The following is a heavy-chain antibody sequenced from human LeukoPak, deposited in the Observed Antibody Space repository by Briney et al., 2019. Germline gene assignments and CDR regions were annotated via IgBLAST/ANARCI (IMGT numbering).Heavy chain of an antibody. CDR1: GGSIRSYY. Sequence: SETLSLTCTVSGGSIRSYYWSWIRQPPGKGLEWIGYIYYSGSTNYNPSLKSRVTISVDTSKNQFSLKLSSVTAADTAVYYCARERRAFDIWGQGTMVTVSS. J-gene: IGHJ3*02. CDR2: IYYSGST. V-gene: IGHV4-59*01. CDR3: ARERRAFDI.